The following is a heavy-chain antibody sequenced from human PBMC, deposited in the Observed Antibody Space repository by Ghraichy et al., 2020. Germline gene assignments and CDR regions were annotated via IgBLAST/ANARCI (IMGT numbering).Heavy chain of an antibody. CDR1: GFTFSSYW. CDR3: ARGGPTGAFDI. D-gene: IGHD4-17*01. V-gene: IGHV3-74*01. CDR2: MNSDGSST. J-gene: IGHJ3*02. Sequence: GGSLRLSCAASGFTFSSYWMHWVRQAPGKGLVWVSRMNSDGSSTNYADSVKGRFTASRDNAKNTLYLQMNSLRAEDTAVYYCARGGPTGAFDIWGQGTMVTVSS.